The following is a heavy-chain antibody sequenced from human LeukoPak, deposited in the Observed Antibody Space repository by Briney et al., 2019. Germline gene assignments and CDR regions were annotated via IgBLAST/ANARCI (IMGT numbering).Heavy chain of an antibody. CDR3: ARVRRLLVRNYYMDV. Sequence: SETLSLTCAVYGGSFSGYYWSWIRQPPGKGLEWIGEINHSGSTNYNPSLKSRVTISVDTSKNQFSLKLSSVNAADKAVYYCARVRRLLVRNYYMDVWGKGTTVTVSS. J-gene: IGHJ6*03. V-gene: IGHV4-34*01. CDR2: INHSGST. D-gene: IGHD3-3*01. CDR1: GGSFSGYY.